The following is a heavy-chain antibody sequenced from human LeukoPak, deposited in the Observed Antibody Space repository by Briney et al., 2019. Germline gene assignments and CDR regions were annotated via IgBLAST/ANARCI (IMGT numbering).Heavy chain of an antibody. CDR1: GFTFSSYA. V-gene: IGHV3-30*04. D-gene: IGHD3-22*01. Sequence: GGSLRHSCAASGFTFSSYAMHWVRQAPGKGLEWVAVISYDGSNKDYADSVKGRFTISRDNSKNTLYLQMNSLRAEDTAVYYCARNYDSSGYYSSNDAFDIWGQGTMVTVSS. J-gene: IGHJ3*02. CDR3: ARNYDSSGYYSSNDAFDI. CDR2: ISYDGSNK.